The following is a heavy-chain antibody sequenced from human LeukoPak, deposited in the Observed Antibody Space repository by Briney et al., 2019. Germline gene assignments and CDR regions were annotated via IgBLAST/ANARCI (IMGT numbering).Heavy chain of an antibody. CDR2: IYSSGST. CDR3: ARHHSSSSWYST. D-gene: IGHD6-13*01. J-gene: IGHJ4*02. Sequence: SETLSLTCTVSGGSISSFYWSWIRQPPGKGLEWIGYIYSSGSTNYNPSLTSRVTISVDTSKNQFSLKLSSVTAADTAVYYCARHHSSSSWYSTWGQGTLVTVSS. V-gene: IGHV4-59*08. CDR1: GGSISSFY.